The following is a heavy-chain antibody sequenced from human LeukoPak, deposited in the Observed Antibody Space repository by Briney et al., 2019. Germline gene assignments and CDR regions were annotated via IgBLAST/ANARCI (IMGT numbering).Heavy chain of an antibody. V-gene: IGHV3-23*01. D-gene: IGHD1-1*01. CDR1: GFTFSNYA. CDR2: ISGSGGST. Sequence: GGSLRLSCAASGFTFSNYAMSWVRQAPGKGLEWVSAISGSGGSTYYADSVKGRFTISRDNYKNTLYLQMNSLRAEDTAVYYCANSRTRPPRYYFDYWGQGTLVTVSS. CDR3: ANSRTRPPRYYFDY. J-gene: IGHJ4*02.